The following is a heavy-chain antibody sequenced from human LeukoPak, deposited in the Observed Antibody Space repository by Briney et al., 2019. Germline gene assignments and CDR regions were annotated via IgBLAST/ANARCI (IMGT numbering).Heavy chain of an antibody. V-gene: IGHV1-2*02. Sequence: ASLKVSCKASVYTFTGYYIHWVRQAPGQGLECMGWINPNSGGTNTAQKFQGRVTLTRDTSISTAYLELSSLRSDDTAVYYCARDLGSGWIIVDYWGQGTLVTVSS. J-gene: IGHJ4*02. CDR3: ARDLGSGWIIVDY. CDR1: VYTFTGYY. CDR2: INPNSGGT. D-gene: IGHD6-19*01.